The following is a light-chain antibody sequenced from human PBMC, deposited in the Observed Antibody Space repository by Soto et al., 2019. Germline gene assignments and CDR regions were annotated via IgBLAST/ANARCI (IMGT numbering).Light chain of an antibody. CDR2: DVS. V-gene: IGLV2-14*01. Sequence: QSALTQPASVSGSPGQSITISCAGTSSDVGAYNYVSWYQQHPGKAPKLLIYDVSNRPSGVSNRFSGSKSGNTASLTISGLQAEDEADYYCSSYASSSTPLYVFGTGPMVTVL. CDR3: SSYASSSTPLYV. CDR1: SSDVGAYNY. J-gene: IGLJ1*01.